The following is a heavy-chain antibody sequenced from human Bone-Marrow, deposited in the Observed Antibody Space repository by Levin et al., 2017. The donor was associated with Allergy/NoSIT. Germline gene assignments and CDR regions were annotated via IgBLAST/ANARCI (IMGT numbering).Heavy chain of an antibody. D-gene: IGHD5-24*01. J-gene: IGHJ3*02. CDR1: GYPFTSFF. CDR3: ARENSADGFDI. Sequence: WASVKVSCKTSGYPFTSFFLHWVRQAPGQGLEWMGIIYSGLMRATYAQKFKGRVTLTSDTSPSTVFLELTHLISDDTAVYFCARENSADGFDIWGQGTAVTVSS. CDR2: IYSGLMRA. V-gene: IGHV1-46*01.